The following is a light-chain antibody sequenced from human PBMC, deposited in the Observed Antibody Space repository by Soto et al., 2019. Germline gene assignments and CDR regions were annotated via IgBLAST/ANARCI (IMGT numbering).Light chain of an antibody. Sequence: QSALTQPASVSGSPGQSITISCTGTSSDVGGHNSVSWYQQHPGKAPKLMVYDVSNRPSGVSNRFSGSKSGNTASLTISGLLAEDEADYYCSSYTSSSLVFGGGTKVTVL. V-gene: IGLV2-14*01. CDR3: SSYTSSSLV. J-gene: IGLJ2*01. CDR2: DVS. CDR1: SSDVGGHNS.